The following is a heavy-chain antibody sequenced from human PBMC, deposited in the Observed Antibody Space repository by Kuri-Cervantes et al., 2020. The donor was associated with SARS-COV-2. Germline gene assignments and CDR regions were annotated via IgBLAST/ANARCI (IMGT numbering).Heavy chain of an antibody. CDR2: INPSGGST. CDR1: GYTFTSYY. CDR3: ARAKAARVVISSWFYP. J-gene: IGHJ5*02. D-gene: IGHD3-22*01. V-gene: IGHV1-46*01. Sequence: ASVKVSCKASGYTFTSYYMHWVRQAPGQGLEWMGIINPSGGSTSYAQKFQGRVTMTRDTSTSTVYMELSSLRSEDTAVYHCARAKAARVVISSWFYPWGQGTLVTVSS.